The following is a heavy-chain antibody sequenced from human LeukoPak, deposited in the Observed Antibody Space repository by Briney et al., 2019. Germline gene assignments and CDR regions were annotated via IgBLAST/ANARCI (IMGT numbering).Heavy chain of an antibody. Sequence: GGSLRLSCAASGFTVSSNYMSWVRQAPGKGLEWVSVIYSGGSTYYADSVKGRFSIFRDNSKNTLYVQMNSLRAEDTAVYYCARSQHIAVWGDWGQGTLVTVSS. V-gene: IGHV3-66*01. J-gene: IGHJ4*02. CDR3: ARSQHIAVWGD. D-gene: IGHD6-19*01. CDR1: GFTVSSNY. CDR2: IYSGGST.